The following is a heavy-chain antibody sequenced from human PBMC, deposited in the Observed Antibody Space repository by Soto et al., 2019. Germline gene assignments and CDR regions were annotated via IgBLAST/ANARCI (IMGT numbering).Heavy chain of an antibody. CDR1: KFSLSNYW. V-gene: IGHV3-7*01. CDR2: IKQDGTER. CDR3: ARDADASGWYHYGFEV. D-gene: IGHD6-19*01. Sequence: PGGSLRLSCAASKFSLSNYWMNWVRQVPGKGLEWVANIKQDGTERYYVDSVKGRFFISRDNAKNSLYLQMNYLRAEDTAVYFCARDADASGWYHYGFEVWGPGTMVTVSS. J-gene: IGHJ6*02.